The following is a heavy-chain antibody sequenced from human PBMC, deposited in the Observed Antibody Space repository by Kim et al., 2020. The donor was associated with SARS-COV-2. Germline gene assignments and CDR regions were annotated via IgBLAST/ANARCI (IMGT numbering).Heavy chain of an antibody. D-gene: IGHD2-21*02. CDR3: ARYVVGTYFDY. V-gene: IGHV1-46*01. Sequence: ASVKVSCKASGYTFTTYYMHWVRQAPGQGLEWMGIINPNSGSTTYSQKFQGRVTMTRDTSTSTVYMELSSLRSEDTAVYYCARYVVGTYFDYWGQGTQVT. CDR2: INPNSGST. J-gene: IGHJ4*02. CDR1: GYTFTTYY.